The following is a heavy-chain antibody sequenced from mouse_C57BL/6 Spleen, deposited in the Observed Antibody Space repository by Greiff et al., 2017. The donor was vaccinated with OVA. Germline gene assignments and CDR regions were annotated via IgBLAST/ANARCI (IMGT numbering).Heavy chain of an antibody. D-gene: IGHD1-1*01. J-gene: IGHJ2*01. V-gene: IGHV1-26*01. Sequence: VQLQQSGPELVKPGASVKISCKASGYTFTDYYMNWVKPSHGKSLEWIGDINPNNGGTSLNPKFKGKATLTVDKSSSTAYMELRSLTSEDSAVYYCARSSGSSLYYCDYWGQGTTLTVSS. CDR3: ARSSGSSLYYCDY. CDR1: GYTFTDYY. CDR2: INPNNGGT.